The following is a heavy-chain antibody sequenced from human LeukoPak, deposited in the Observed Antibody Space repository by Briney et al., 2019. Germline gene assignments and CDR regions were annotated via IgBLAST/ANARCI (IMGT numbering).Heavy chain of an antibody. J-gene: IGHJ4*02. Sequence: SETLSLTCTVSGDSISSYYWSWIRQPPGKGLEWIRYIYYSGSISYNPSLKSRVTISIDTSKNQFYLNLSSVTAADTAVYYCVRTYHYDTSGYDYWGQGTLVTVSS. CDR2: IYYSGSI. V-gene: IGHV4-59*01. CDR3: VRTYHYDTSGYDY. D-gene: IGHD3-22*01. CDR1: GDSISSYY.